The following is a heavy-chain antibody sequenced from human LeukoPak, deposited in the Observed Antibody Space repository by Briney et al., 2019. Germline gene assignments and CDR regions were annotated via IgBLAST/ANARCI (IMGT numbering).Heavy chain of an antibody. CDR1: GGSINSDY. Sequence: AQTLSLTCTVSGGSINSDYWSWIRQPPGKGLEWIGYIYYSGSTNYNPTLKSRVTISVDTSKNQFSLKLSSVTAADTAVYYCARHSPFITAADGWFDPWGQGTLVTVSS. D-gene: IGHD6-13*01. CDR3: ARHSPFITAADGWFDP. V-gene: IGHV4-59*08. CDR2: IYYSGST. J-gene: IGHJ5*02.